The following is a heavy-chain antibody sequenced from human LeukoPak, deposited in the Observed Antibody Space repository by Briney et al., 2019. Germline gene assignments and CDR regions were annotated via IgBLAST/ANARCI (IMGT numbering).Heavy chain of an antibody. J-gene: IGHJ4*02. CDR1: GYTFTSYD. D-gene: IGHD3-10*01. Sequence: ASVNVSCKASGYTFTSYDINWVRQATGQGLEWMGWMNPNSGNTGYAQKFEGRVTMTKNTSISTAYMELSSLRSADTAVYYCARSGGFGEFFPHYWGQGTLVTVSS. CDR2: MNPNSGNT. V-gene: IGHV1-8*01. CDR3: ARSGGFGEFFPHY.